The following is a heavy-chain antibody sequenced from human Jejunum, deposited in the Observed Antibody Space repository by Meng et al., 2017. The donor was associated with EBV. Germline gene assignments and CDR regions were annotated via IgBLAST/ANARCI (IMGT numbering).Heavy chain of an antibody. CDR3: ARVNDKTNFDY. J-gene: IGHJ4*02. CDR2: IPPDGSAT. Sequence: QVQLVESGGGVNKPGVSLKVSCQTSGYNFSDYNIHWVRQAPGQGLEWMVLIPPDGSATYYVQNFRGDFLMTRDISNTTVYLELYSLKSDDTAVYFCARVNDKTNFDYWGQGTLVTVSS. CDR1: GYNFSDYN. V-gene: IGHV1-2*02.